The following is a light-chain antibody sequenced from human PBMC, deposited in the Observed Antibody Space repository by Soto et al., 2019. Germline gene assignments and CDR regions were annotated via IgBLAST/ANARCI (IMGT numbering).Light chain of an antibody. CDR3: CSSVGSPNWV. Sequence: QSVLTQPASVSGSPGQSITISCTGTSSDVGSCNCVSWYQQHPGKAPTLMIYEVNKRPSGVSNRFSSSKSGNTASLTISGLQAEDEADYYCCSSVGSPNWVFGGGTKVTVL. CDR1: SSDVGSCNC. J-gene: IGLJ3*02. CDR2: EVN. V-gene: IGLV2-23*02.